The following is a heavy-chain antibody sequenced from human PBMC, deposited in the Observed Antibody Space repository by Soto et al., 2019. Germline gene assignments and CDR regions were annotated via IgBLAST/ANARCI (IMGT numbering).Heavy chain of an antibody. D-gene: IGHD3-16*02. CDR3: ARGELSLGFANDY. V-gene: IGHV3-74*01. CDR1: GFTFSSYW. CDR2: INSDGSST. J-gene: IGHJ4*02. Sequence: GGSLRLSCAASGFTFSSYWMHWVRQAPGKGLVWVSRINSDGSSTSYADSVKGRFTISRDNAKNTLYLQMNSLRAEDTAVYYCARGELSLGFANDYWGQGTLVTVSS.